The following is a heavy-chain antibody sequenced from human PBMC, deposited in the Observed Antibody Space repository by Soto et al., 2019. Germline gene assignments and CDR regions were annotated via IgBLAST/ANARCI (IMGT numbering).Heavy chain of an antibody. Sequence: ASVKVSCKASGYTFTGYYMHWVRQAPGQGLEWMGWINPNSGGTNYAQKFQGWVTMTRDTSISTAYMELSRLRSDDTAVYYCARDIRPSRASYSGSYYFDYWGQGTLVTVSS. CDR1: GYTFTGYY. V-gene: IGHV1-2*04. CDR2: INPNSGGT. CDR3: ARDIRPSRASYSGSYYFDY. D-gene: IGHD1-26*01. J-gene: IGHJ4*02.